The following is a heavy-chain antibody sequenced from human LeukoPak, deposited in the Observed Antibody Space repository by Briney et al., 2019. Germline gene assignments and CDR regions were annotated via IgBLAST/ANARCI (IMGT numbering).Heavy chain of an antibody. CDR1: GASISSSDCY. D-gene: IGHD6-19*01. Sequence: PSETLSLTCTVSGASISSSDCYWGWIRQPPGKGLEWIASIYFSGTTYYNPSLKSRVTISVDASRNQFSLKLSSVTAADTAVYYCARQSRRGASAYTSGWLDYWGQGSLVTVSS. J-gene: IGHJ4*02. CDR3: ARQSRRGASAYTSGWLDY. V-gene: IGHV4-39*01. CDR2: IYFSGTT.